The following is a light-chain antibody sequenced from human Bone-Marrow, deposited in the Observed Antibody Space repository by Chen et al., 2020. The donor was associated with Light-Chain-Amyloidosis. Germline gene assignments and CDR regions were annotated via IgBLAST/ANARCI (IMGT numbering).Light chain of an antibody. Sequence: YVLTRPPSLSVAPGQTATIPCGGNNIGSSSVHWYQQTPAQAPLLVVYDDSDRPAGIPERLSGSNSGNTATLTISRVAAGDEADYYCQVWDRGSDRPVFGGGTKLTVL. CDR3: QVWDRGSDRPV. J-gene: IGLJ3*02. V-gene: IGLV3-21*02. CDR1: NIGSSS. CDR2: DDS.